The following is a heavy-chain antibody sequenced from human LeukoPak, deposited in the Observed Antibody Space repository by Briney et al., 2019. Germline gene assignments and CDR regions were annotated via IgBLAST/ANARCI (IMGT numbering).Heavy chain of an antibody. D-gene: IGHD6-13*01. Sequence: SETLPLTCTVSGGSISSYYWSWIRQPAGKGLEWIGRIYTSGSTNYNPSLKSRVTMSVDTSKNQFPLKLSSVTAADTAVYYCARGGSSWFDFDYWGQGSLVTVSS. CDR2: IYTSGST. J-gene: IGHJ4*02. CDR3: ARGGSSWFDFDY. V-gene: IGHV4-4*07. CDR1: GGSISSYY.